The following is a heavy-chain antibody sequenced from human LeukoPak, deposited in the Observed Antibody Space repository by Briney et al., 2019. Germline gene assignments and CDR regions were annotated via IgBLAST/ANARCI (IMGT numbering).Heavy chain of an antibody. V-gene: IGHV3-23*01. CDR1: GFTFSSYA. CDR3: AKLPDKMVRGYFDY. CDR2: ISGSGGST. Sequence: PGGSLSLSCAASGFTFSSYAMSWVRQAPGKGLEWVSAISGSGGSTYYADSVKGRFTISRDNSKNTLYLQMNSLRAEDTAVYYCAKLPDKMVRGYFDYWGQGTLVTVSS. J-gene: IGHJ4*02. D-gene: IGHD3-10*01.